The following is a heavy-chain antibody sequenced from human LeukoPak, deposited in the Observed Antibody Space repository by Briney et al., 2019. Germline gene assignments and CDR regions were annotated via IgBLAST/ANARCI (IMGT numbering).Heavy chain of an antibody. CDR1: GFTLSSYA. V-gene: IGHV3-23*01. J-gene: IGHJ4*02. CDR3: TKAPLMSCTGAFCYPFDS. Sequence: GGSLRLSCAASGFTLSSYAMSWVRQTPGKGLEWVSATVGSRPDTYHADSVKGRFTVSRDNSRNTPYLQMNNLRIEDSAVYYCTKAPLMSCTGAFCYPFDSWGQGVLVTVSS. D-gene: IGHD2-8*02. CDR2: TVGSRPDT.